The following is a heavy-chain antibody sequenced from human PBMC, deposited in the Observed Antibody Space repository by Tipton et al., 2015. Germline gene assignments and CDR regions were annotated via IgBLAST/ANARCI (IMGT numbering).Heavy chain of an antibody. J-gene: IGHJ3*01. V-gene: IGHV3-23*01. CDR3: GKDPNGDYAGGFDF. CDR2: ISAGGGDT. D-gene: IGHD4-17*01. Sequence: SLRLSCAASGFTFHHFAMSWVRQAPGRGLQWVSSISAGGGDTYYTDADSVKGRFTISRDNANTMVYLQMNSLRADDTAIYYCGKDPNGDYAGGFDFWGQGTMVTVSS. CDR1: GFTFHHFA.